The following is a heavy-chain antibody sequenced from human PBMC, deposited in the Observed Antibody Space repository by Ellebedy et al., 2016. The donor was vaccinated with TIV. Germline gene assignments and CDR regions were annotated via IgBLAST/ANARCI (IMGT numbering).Heavy chain of an antibody. D-gene: IGHD3-22*01. V-gene: IGHV4-39*07. Sequence: SETLSLXCTVSGGSISSSSYYWGWIRQPPGKGLEWIGSIYYSGSTYYNPSLKSRVTISVDTSKNQFSLKLSSVTAADTAVYYCARYYYDSSGYLDYWGQGTLVTVSS. CDR3: ARYYYDSSGYLDY. CDR1: GGSISSSSYY. J-gene: IGHJ4*02. CDR2: IYYSGST.